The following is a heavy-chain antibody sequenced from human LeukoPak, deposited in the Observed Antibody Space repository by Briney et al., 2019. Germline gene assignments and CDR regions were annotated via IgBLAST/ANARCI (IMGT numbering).Heavy chain of an antibody. V-gene: IGHV3-74*01. Sequence: GGSLRLSCAASGFTFSSQWMHWVRQAPGKGPVWVPRINPDGSRTAYADSVKGRFTVSRDNAKNTLYLQMNSLEVEDSAVYYCARDWSTAGGFDFWGQGTLVTVSS. CDR2: INPDGSRT. D-gene: IGHD3-16*01. J-gene: IGHJ4*02. CDR1: GFTFSSQW. CDR3: ARDWSTAGGFDF.